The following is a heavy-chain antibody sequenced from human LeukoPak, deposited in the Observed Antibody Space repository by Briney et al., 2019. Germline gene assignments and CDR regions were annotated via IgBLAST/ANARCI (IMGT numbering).Heavy chain of an antibody. CDR3: ARGLVRGLTEYHYYYYGMDV. V-gene: IGHV3-48*03. J-gene: IGHJ6*04. D-gene: IGHD3-10*01. CDR1: GFSFSYYE. Sequence: GGSLRLSCAASGFSFSYYEMNWVRQAPGKGLEWISYISSSVTTIYYADSVKGRFTISRDNVKYSLYLQMNSLRAGDTAVYYCARGLVRGLTEYHYYYYGMDVWGKGTTVTVSS. CDR2: ISSSVTTI.